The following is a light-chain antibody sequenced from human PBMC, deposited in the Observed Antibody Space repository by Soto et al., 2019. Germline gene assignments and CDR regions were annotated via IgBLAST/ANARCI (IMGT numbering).Light chain of an antibody. CDR1: QSISSY. Sequence: DLQMTQSPSSLSASVGDRVTITCRASQSISSYFIWYQQKPGKAPKLLIYAASSLQSGVPSRFSGSGSGTDFTLTISSLQPEDFATYYCQQSYSTLWTFGQGTKVEIK. CDR2: AAS. CDR3: QQSYSTLWT. J-gene: IGKJ1*01. V-gene: IGKV1-39*01.